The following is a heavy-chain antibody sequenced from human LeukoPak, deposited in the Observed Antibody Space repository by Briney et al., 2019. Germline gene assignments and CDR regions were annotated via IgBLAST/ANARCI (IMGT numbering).Heavy chain of an antibody. Sequence: PGGSLRLSCAASGFTFSSYEMNWARQAPGKGLEWVSYISSSGSTIYYADSLKGRFTISRDNAKNSLYLQMNSLRAEDTAVYYCARAHYYDSSGLDFWGQGTLVTVSS. CDR2: ISSSGSTI. CDR3: ARAHYYDSSGLDF. D-gene: IGHD3-22*01. V-gene: IGHV3-48*03. J-gene: IGHJ4*02. CDR1: GFTFSSYE.